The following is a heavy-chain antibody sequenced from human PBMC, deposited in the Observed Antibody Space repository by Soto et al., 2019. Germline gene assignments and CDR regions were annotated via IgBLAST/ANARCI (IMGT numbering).Heavy chain of an antibody. CDR3: ARDDVDTAMPYGMDV. V-gene: IGHV1-69*12. CDR1: GGTFSSYA. CDR2: IIPIFGTA. D-gene: IGHD5-18*01. Sequence: QVQLVQSGAEVKKPGSSVKISCKASGGTFSSYAISWVRQAPGQGLEWMGGIIPIFGTANYAQKFQGRVTITADESTSKAYMELSSLRSEDTAVYYCARDDVDTAMPYGMDVWGQGTTVTVSS. J-gene: IGHJ6*02.